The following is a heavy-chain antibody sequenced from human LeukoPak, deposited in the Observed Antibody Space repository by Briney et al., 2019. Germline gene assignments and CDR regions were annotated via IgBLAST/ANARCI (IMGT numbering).Heavy chain of an antibody. CDR2: IYYSGST. CDR3: ARAKRGYSGYDFDY. D-gene: IGHD5-12*01. V-gene: IGHV4-59*01. J-gene: IGHJ4*02. CDR1: GGPISSYY. Sequence: SETLSLTCTVSGGPISSYYWSWIRQPPGKGLEWIGYIYYSGSTNYNPSLKSRVTISVDTSKNQFSLKLSSVTAADTAVYYCARAKRGYSGYDFDYWGQGTLVTVSS.